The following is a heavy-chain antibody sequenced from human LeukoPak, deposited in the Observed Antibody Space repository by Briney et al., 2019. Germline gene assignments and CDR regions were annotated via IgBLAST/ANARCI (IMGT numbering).Heavy chain of an antibody. J-gene: IGHJ4*02. D-gene: IGHD6-19*01. V-gene: IGHV3-30-3*01. CDR3: ARGHSSGSFRFDY. CDR1: GFTFSSYA. CDR2: ILYDGSNK. Sequence: GGSLRLSCAASGFTFSSYAMHWVRQAPGKGLEWVAVILYDGSNKYYADSVKGRFTISRDNSKNTLYLQMNSLRAEDTAVYYCARGHSSGSFRFDYWGQGTLVTVSS.